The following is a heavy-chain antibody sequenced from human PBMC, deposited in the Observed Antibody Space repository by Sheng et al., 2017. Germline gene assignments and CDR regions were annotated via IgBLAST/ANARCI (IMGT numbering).Heavy chain of an antibody. CDR3: ARKPHQGALDI. CDR2: IIPIFGAA. Sequence: QVQLVQSGTEVKKPGSSVKVSCKTSGGTFSSYGISWVRQAPGQGLEWMGGIIPIFGAATYAQKFQGRVTITADESTSTVYMELSSLSSDDTAVYYCARKPHQGALDIWGQGTVVTVSS. J-gene: IGHJ3*02. CDR1: GGTFSSYG. V-gene: IGHV1-69*13.